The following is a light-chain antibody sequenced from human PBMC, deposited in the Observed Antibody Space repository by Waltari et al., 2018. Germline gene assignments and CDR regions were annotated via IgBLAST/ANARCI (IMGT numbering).Light chain of an antibody. V-gene: IGKV1-5*01. CDR1: QNINTY. J-gene: IGKJ1*01. Sequence: DIQMTQSPSTLSASVGDRVTITCRASQNINTYLAWYQHKPGKAPKLLIYGGSTLESGVPLRFSGSGSGTEFTLTISSLQPDDFATYYCQRYNSYPWTFGQGTKVEIK. CDR3: QRYNSYPWT. CDR2: GGS.